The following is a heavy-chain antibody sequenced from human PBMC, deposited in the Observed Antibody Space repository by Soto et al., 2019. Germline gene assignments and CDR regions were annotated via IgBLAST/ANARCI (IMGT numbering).Heavy chain of an antibody. CDR1: GFTFSSYS. Sequence: GGSLRLSCAASGFTFSSYSMNWVRQATGKGLEWVSSISSSSSYIYYADSVKGRFTISRDNAKNSLYLQMNSLRADDTAVYYCARDSVRDYLYYYYGMDVWGQGTTVTVSS. J-gene: IGHJ6*02. CDR2: ISSSSSYI. V-gene: IGHV3-21*01. CDR3: ARDSVRDYLYYYYGMDV. D-gene: IGHD4-17*01.